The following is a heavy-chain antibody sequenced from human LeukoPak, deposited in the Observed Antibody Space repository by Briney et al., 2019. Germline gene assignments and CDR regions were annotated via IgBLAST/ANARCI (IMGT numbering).Heavy chain of an antibody. V-gene: IGHV4-30-4*01. J-gene: IGHJ4*02. CDR3: ALGYFSGGSCYYDY. CDR1: GGSISSDDYY. Sequence: SQTLSLTCTVSGGSISSDDYYWSWIRQPPGKGLEWIGYTYYSGSTYYNPSLKSRVTISVDTSKNQFSLKLSSVTAADTAVYYCALGYFSGGSCYYDYWGQGTLVTVSS. D-gene: IGHD2-15*01. CDR2: TYYSGST.